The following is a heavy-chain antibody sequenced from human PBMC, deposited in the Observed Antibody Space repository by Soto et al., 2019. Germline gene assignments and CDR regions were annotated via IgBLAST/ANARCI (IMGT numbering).Heavy chain of an antibody. CDR3: ARAIYGDYYAAFDI. V-gene: IGHV3-21*01. J-gene: IGHJ3*02. CDR1: GFTFSSYS. Sequence: EVQLVESGGGLVKPGGSLRLSCAASGFTFSSYSMNWVRQAPGEGLRWVSSISSSSSYIYYADSVKGLFSISRDNAKNTRDLQTTTVRAEDTAVYYSARAIYGDYYAAFDIWGQDTMVSVCS. CDR2: ISSSSSYI. D-gene: IGHD4-17*01.